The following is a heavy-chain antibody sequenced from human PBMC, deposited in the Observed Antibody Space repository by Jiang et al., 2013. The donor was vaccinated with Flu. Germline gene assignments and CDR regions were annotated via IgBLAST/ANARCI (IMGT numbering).Heavy chain of an antibody. V-gene: IGHV4-30-2*01. CDR2: IYHSGST. CDR3: ARGWGYDILTGYYNEGDAFDI. D-gene: IGHD3-9*01. J-gene: IGHJ3*02. Sequence: GKGLEWIGYIYHSGSTYYNPSLKSRVTISVDRSKNQFSLKLSSVTAADTAVYYCARGWGYDILTGYYNEGDAFDIWGQGTMVTVSS.